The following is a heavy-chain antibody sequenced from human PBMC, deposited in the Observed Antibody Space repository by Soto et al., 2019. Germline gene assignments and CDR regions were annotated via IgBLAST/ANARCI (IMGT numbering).Heavy chain of an antibody. CDR2: IYPGDSDT. Sequence: PGESLKISCKGSGYTFSNYWIDWVRQMPGKGLEWMGIIYPGDSDTRYSPSFQGQVTISVDKSITTAYLQWSSLKASDTAMYYCARGRDGGSYNAFDIWGEGTIVTVSS. CDR1: GYTFSNYW. V-gene: IGHV5-51*01. D-gene: IGHD1-26*01. CDR3: ARGRDGGSYNAFDI. J-gene: IGHJ3*02.